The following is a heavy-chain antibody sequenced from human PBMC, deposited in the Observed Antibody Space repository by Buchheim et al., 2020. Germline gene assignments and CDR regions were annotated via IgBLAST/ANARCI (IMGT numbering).Heavy chain of an antibody. CDR2: VDASGGYT. CDR3: AKGDDTSTHWGRAWDI. Sequence: EVQLLESGGGLVQPGGSRRLSCVASGFTFSSYAMNWVRQAPGKGLEWVSSVDASGGYTYSADSVKGRFTISRDNSKNTLYLKMNSLRTDDTAVYYCAKGDDTSTHWGRAWDIWGQGT. CDR1: GFTFSSYA. J-gene: IGHJ3*02. D-gene: IGHD3-22*01. V-gene: IGHV3-23*01.